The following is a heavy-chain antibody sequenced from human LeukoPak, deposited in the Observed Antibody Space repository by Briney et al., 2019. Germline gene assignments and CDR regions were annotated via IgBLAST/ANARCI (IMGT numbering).Heavy chain of an antibody. J-gene: IGHJ5*02. V-gene: IGHV4-4*07. CDR3: ARDRLYCSSTSCSAWFDP. Sequence: SETLSLTCTVSGGSISSYYWSWVRQPAGKGLEWIGRIYTSGSTNYNPSLTSRGTMSVDTSKNQFSLKLSSVTAADTAVYYCARDRLYCSSTSCSAWFDPWGQGTLVTVSS. CDR2: IYTSGST. CDR1: GGSISSYY. D-gene: IGHD2-2*01.